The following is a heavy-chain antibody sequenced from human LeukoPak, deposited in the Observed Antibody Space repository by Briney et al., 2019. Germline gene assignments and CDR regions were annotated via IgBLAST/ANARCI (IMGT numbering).Heavy chain of an antibody. Sequence: PGVSLTLSCAASGFTFSSYRMHWLRQAPGKGLEGVAYIRYDGSNKYYADSVKGRFTISRDNSKNTLYLQMNSLRAEDTAVYYCAKDRGRGSALGYWGQGTLVTVST. CDR1: GFTFSSYR. CDR3: AKDRGRGSALGY. J-gene: IGHJ4*02. V-gene: IGHV3-30*02. CDR2: IRYDGSNK. D-gene: IGHD1-26*01.